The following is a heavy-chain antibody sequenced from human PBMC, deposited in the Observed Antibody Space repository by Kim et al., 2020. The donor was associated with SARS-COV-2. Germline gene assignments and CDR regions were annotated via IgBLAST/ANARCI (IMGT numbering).Heavy chain of an antibody. CDR3: AKGIASGSARYFAY. V-gene: IGHV3-23*01. Sequence: GGSLRLSCAASGFTFSSYAMTWVRQAPGKGLEWVSSISGSAGSTYCADFVKGRFTISRDNSKNTLYLQLDSLRAEDTAIYYCAKGIASGSARYFAYWGQGTLVTVSS. CDR1: GFTFSSYA. CDR2: ISGSAGST. D-gene: IGHD2-21*01. J-gene: IGHJ4*02.